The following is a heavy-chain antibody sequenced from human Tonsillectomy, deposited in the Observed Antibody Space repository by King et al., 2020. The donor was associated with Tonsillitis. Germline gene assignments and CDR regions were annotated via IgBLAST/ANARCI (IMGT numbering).Heavy chain of an antibody. V-gene: IGHV4-4*02. Sequence: QLQESGPGLVKPSGTLSLTCAVSGGSISSSNWWSWVRQPPGKGLEWIGEIYHSGSTNYNPSLKSRVTISVDKSKNQFSLKLSSVTAADTAVYYCASPHPGHSWWDAFDIWGQGTMVTVSS. J-gene: IGHJ3*02. CDR1: GGSISSSNW. CDR3: ASPHPGHSWWDAFDI. D-gene: IGHD2-15*01. CDR2: IYHSGST.